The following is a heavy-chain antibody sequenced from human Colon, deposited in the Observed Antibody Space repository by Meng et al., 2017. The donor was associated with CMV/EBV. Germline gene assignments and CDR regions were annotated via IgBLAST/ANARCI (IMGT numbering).Heavy chain of an antibody. Sequence: GGSLRLSCAASSLNVSYSYMSWVRQAPGKGLEWVSRISGSGYSADYADSVKGRFTISRDNSKNTLFLQLNSLRVEDTAVYYCAKGLSASQYYFDSWGQGTLVTVSS. J-gene: IGHJ4*02. CDR1: SLNVSYSY. D-gene: IGHD3-16*01. CDR3: AKGLSASQYYFDS. CDR2: ISGSGYSA. V-gene: IGHV3-23*01.